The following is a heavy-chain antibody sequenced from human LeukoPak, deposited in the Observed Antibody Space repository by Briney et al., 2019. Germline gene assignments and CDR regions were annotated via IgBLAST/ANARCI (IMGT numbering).Heavy chain of an antibody. CDR2: ISSSSSYI. D-gene: IGHD3-3*01. CDR1: GFTFSSYS. J-gene: IGHJ6*02. CDR3: ARDGFWSGYYNYYGMDV. Sequence: GGSLRLSCAASGFTFSSYSMNWVRQAPGKGLEWVSSISSSSSYIYYADSVKGRFTISRDNAKNSLYLQMNSLRAEDTAVYYCARDGFWSGYYNYYGMDVWGQGTTVTVSS. V-gene: IGHV3-21*01.